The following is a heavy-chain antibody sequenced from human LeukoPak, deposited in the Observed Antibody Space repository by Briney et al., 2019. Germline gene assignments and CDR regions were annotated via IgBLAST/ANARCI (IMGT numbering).Heavy chain of an antibody. CDR3: ARAPGYSSSSVGY. CDR2: IYYSGST. D-gene: IGHD6-6*01. Sequence: SETLSLTCTVSGGSISSYYWSWIRQPPGKGLEWIGYIYYSGSTNYNPSLKSRVTISVDTSKNQFSLKLSSVTAADTAVYYCARAPGYSSSSVGYWGQGTLVTVSS. J-gene: IGHJ4*02. V-gene: IGHV4-59*01. CDR1: GGSISSYY.